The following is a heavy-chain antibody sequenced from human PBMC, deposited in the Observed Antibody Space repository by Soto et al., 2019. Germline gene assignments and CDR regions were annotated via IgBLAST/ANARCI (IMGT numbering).Heavy chain of an antibody. CDR1: GGSFSGYY. CDR2: INHSGST. CDR3: ARGYGSGSYSPYYYYGMDV. J-gene: IGHJ6*02. V-gene: IGHV4-34*01. Sequence: QVQLQQWGAGLLKPSETLSLTCAVYGGSFSGYYWSWIRQPPGKGLEWIGEINHSGSTNYNPSLKSRVTRPVDTSKNQFSLKLSSVTVADTAVYYCARGYGSGSYSPYYYYGMDVWGQGTTVTVSS. D-gene: IGHD3-10*01.